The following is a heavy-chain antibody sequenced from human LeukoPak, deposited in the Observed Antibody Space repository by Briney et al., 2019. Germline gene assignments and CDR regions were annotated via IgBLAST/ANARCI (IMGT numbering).Heavy chain of an antibody. Sequence: PSETLSLTCAVFGGSFSGRYWSWVRQPPGKGLEWIGQIHHSGGTSYSSSLRSRVTMSVDTSKNQFSLTLNSVTAADTAVYFCAQHGEFYFDIWGRGTLITASS. D-gene: IGHD4-17*01. J-gene: IGHJ2*01. CDR3: AQHGEFYFDI. CDR2: IHHSGGT. V-gene: IGHV4-34*01. CDR1: GGSFSGRY.